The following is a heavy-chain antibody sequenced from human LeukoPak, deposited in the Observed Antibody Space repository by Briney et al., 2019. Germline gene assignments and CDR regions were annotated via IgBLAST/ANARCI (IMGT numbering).Heavy chain of an antibody. J-gene: IGHJ4*02. V-gene: IGHV4-39*01. Sequence: SETLSLTCTVSGGSISSTGYYWGWKRPPPGKGPESIGSIYRSGSAYYKPSLTSRVTLSVDTSKNQFSLKLSSVTASDTAVYYCARHRGYSYGYQDYWGQGTLVTVSS. D-gene: IGHD5-18*01. CDR3: ARHRGYSYGYQDY. CDR2: IYRSGSA. CDR1: GGSISSTGYY.